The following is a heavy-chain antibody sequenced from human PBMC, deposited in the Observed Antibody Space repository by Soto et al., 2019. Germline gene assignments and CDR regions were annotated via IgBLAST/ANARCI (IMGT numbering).Heavy chain of an antibody. CDR1: GYTFTSYA. CDR3: ARLWGSEVDY. Sequence: ASVKVSCKASGYTFTSYAMHWVRQAPGQRLEWMGWINAGNGNTKYSQKFQGRFTISRDNAKNSLYLQMNSLRAEDTAVYYCARLWGSEVDYWGQGTLVTVSS. D-gene: IGHD1-26*01. CDR2: INAGNGNT. V-gene: IGHV1-3*01. J-gene: IGHJ4*02.